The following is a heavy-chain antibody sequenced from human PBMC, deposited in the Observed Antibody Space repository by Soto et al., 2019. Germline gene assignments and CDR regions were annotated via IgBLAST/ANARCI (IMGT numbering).Heavy chain of an antibody. Sequence: QAHLEQSGTELKRPGASVKVSCTASGYTFTDFDINWLREASGQGPEWMGWMNAKRGDTFFAQRFQYKFNMTWEHSLSTAYMEVGSLTRHDSAIYYCARGNPFNYAGFDVWGQGTTVSVSS. CDR1: GYTFTDFD. J-gene: IGHJ6*02. V-gene: IGHV1-8*01. D-gene: IGHD3-16*01. CDR2: MNAKRGDT. CDR3: ARGNPFNYAGFDV.